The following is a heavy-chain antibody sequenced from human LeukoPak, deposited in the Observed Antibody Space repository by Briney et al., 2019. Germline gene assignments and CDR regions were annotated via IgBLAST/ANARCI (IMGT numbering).Heavy chain of an antibody. V-gene: IGHV3-33*01. CDR2: IWYDGSNK. CDR1: GFTFSSYG. CDR3: AREYSANTLGGYFGS. Sequence: GRSLRLSCAPSGFTFSSYGMHSVRQAPGKRLEWVSVIWYDGSNKYYADSVKGRFTISRDNTKNTLYLQMNSMRAEQTAVYFSAREYSANTLGGYFGSWGQGTLVTVSS. J-gene: IGHJ4*02. D-gene: IGHD5-12*01.